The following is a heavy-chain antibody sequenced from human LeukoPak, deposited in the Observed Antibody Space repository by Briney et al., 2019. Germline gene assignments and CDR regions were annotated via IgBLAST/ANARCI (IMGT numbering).Heavy chain of an antibody. J-gene: IGHJ6*03. CDR2: INWNGGST. V-gene: IGHV3-20*04. Sequence: SGGSERLSCAASGFTFDDYGMSWVRQAPGKGLEWVSGINWNGGSTGYADSVKGRFTISRDNAKNSLYLQMNSLRAEDTALYYCARDDSSGYNYYYYMDVWGKGTTVTVSS. CDR1: GFTFDDYG. CDR3: ARDDSSGYNYYYYMDV. D-gene: IGHD3-22*01.